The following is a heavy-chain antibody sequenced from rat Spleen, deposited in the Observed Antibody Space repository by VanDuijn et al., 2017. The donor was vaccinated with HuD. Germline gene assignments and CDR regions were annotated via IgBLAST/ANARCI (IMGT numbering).Heavy chain of an antibody. CDR3: TRRRSHFDY. Sequence: EVQLVESGGGLVQPGGSLKLSCAASGFIFNSYYMVWVRQAPTKGLEWVAYISTAGSNTFYRDSVKGRFTISRDNDKSTLHLQMDSLRSEDTATYYCTRRRSHFDYWGQGVMVTVSS. V-gene: IGHV5-27*01. CDR2: ISTAGSNT. J-gene: IGHJ2*01. D-gene: IGHD1-11*01. CDR1: GFIFNSYY.